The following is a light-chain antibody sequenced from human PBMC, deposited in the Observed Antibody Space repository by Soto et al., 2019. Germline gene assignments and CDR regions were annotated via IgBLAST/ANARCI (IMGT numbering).Light chain of an antibody. CDR1: SSDIGSNNY. J-gene: IGLJ3*02. CDR3: SSYTTTTRL. CDR2: EVS. Sequence: QSALTQPASVSGSPGQSITISCTGTSSDIGSNNYVSWFQQRPGKAPTLIIYEVSNRPSGVYTHFSGSKSGNTASLTISGLLPEDEAEYYFSSYTTTTRLFGGGTKLTVL. V-gene: IGLV2-14*01.